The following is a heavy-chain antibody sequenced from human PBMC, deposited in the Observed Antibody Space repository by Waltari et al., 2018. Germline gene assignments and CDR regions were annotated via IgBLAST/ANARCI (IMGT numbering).Heavy chain of an antibody. CDR1: GYSISGYF. V-gene: IGHV4-38-2*01. CDR3: ARNSGNYSFLY. Sequence: QVQLQESGPGLLKPSETLSLTCAVSGYSISGYFWGWIRQPPGKGLEWIGSIYHRGRTYYNPSLKSRVTMSVDTSKNQFSLKLSSVTAADTAVYYCARNSGNYSFLYWGRGTLVTVAS. D-gene: IGHD1-26*01. CDR2: IYHRGRT. J-gene: IGHJ4*02.